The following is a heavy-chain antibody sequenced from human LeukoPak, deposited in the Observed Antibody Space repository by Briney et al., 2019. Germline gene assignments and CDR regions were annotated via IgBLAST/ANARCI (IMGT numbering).Heavy chain of an antibody. D-gene: IGHD6-13*01. CDR1: GFTFGDYA. V-gene: IGHV3-49*04. J-gene: IGHJ4*02. CDR2: IRSKAYGGTT. Sequence: PGRSLRLSCTASGFTFGDYAMSWVRQAPGKGLEWVGFIRSKAYGGTTEYAASVKGRFTISRDDSKSIAYLQMNSLKTEDTAVYYCTRDPVERPGYGSSWYVDYWGQGTLVTVSS. CDR3: TRDPVERPGYGSSWYVDY.